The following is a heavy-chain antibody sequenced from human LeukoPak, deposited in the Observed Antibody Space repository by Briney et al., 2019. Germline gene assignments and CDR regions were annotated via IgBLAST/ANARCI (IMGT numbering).Heavy chain of an antibody. J-gene: IGHJ6*03. CDR1: GFTFSSYS. D-gene: IGHD2-2*01. CDR3: ARGTRAVPAATYYYYYYMDV. Sequence: QPGGSLRLSCAASGFTFSSYSMNWVRQAPGKGLEWVSSISGSGGSTYFADSVKGRFTISRDNSKNTLYLQMNSLRAEDTAVYYCARGTRAVPAATYYYYYYMDVWGKGTSVTVSS. V-gene: IGHV3-23*01. CDR2: ISGSGGST.